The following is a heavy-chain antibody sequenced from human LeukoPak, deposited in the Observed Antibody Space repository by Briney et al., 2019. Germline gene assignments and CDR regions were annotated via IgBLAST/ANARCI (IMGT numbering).Heavy chain of an antibody. CDR2: IYPGDSDT. CDR1: GYSFTSYW. CDR3: ATGSTVVTPLGAFDI. Sequence: GESLKISCKGSGYSFTSYWIGWVRQMPGKGLEWMGIIYPGDSDTRYSPSFQGQVTISADKSITTAYLQWSSLKASDTAMYYCATGSTVVTPLGAFDIWGQGTMVTVSS. V-gene: IGHV5-51*01. D-gene: IGHD4-23*01. J-gene: IGHJ3*02.